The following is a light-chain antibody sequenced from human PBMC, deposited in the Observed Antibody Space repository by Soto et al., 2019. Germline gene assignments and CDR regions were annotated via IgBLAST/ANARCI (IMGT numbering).Light chain of an antibody. J-gene: IGKJ1*01. CDR1: QSVSSN. CDR3: QQYGSSGT. Sequence: EIVLKPSPGTLSLSPGERATLSCRASQSVSSNLAWYQQKPGQAPRLLIYGASTRATGIPARFSGSGSGTDFTLTISRLEPEDFAVYYCQQYGSSGTFGQGTKVDIK. CDR2: GAS. V-gene: IGKV3-20*01.